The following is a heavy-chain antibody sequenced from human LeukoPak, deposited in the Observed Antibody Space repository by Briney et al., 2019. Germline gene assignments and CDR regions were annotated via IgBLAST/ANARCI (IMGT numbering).Heavy chain of an antibody. V-gene: IGHV3-23*01. J-gene: IGHJ5*02. CDR2: ICATGFST. CDR1: GFIFSNAA. Sequence: GGSLTLSCAASGFIFSNAAMSWVRQAPGKGLEWVSVICATGFSTYYADSVKRRFTVSRDNSRHTVYLHMNSLRADDTARYYCARDPVPRFCPSGKCFSAWGEGSLVTLPS. CDR3: ARDPVPRFCPSGKCFSA. D-gene: IGHD2-15*01.